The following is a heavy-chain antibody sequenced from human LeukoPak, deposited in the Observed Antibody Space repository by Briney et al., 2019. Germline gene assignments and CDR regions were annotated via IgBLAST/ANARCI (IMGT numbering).Heavy chain of an antibody. J-gene: IGHJ4*02. D-gene: IGHD2-8*01. CDR1: GGSINSGGYS. Sequence: QPSQTLSLTCAVSGGSINSGGYSWSWIRQPPGKGLEWIGYIYHSGSTYYNPSLKSRVTISVDRSKNQFSLKLSSVTAADTAVYYCARGGGKNLMYSRPVDYWGRGTLVTVSS. V-gene: IGHV4-30-2*01. CDR3: ARGGGKNLMYSRPVDY. CDR2: IYHSGST.